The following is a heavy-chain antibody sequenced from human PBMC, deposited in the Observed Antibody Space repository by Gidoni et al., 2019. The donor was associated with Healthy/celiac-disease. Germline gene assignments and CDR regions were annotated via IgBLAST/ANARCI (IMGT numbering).Heavy chain of an antibody. Sequence: EVQLVESGGGLVQPGRSLRLSCAASGFTFDDYAMHWVRQAPGKGLEWVSGISWNSGSIGYADSVKGRFTISRDNAKNSLYLQMNRLRAEDTALYYCAKGRDVRGVTMGYFDYWGQGTLVTVSS. D-gene: IGHD3-10*02. CDR1: GFTFDDYA. CDR2: ISWNSGSI. J-gene: IGHJ4*02. V-gene: IGHV3-9*01. CDR3: AKGRDVRGVTMGYFDY.